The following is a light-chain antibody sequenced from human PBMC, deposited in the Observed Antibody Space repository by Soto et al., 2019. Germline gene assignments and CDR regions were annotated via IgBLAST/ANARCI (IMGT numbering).Light chain of an antibody. V-gene: IGLV2-14*01. CDR3: SSYTSSSTLEV. CDR1: SSDVGGYND. CDR2: EVR. J-gene: IGLJ1*01. Sequence: QSALTQPASVSGSPGQSITISCTGTSSDVGGYNDVSWYQPHPGQAPKLMIYEVRNRPSGVSNRFSGSKSGNTASLTISGLQAEDEADYYCSSYTSSSTLEVFGTGTKLTVL.